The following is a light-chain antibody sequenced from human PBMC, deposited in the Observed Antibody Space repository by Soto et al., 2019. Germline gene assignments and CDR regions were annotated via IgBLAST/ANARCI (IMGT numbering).Light chain of an antibody. V-gene: IGKV1-9*01. CDR1: QGISSY. J-gene: IGKJ4*01. CDR3: QQLNSYPLT. Sequence: IQLTQSPSSLSASVGDRVTITCRASQGISSYLGWYQQKPGKAPKLLIYAGSTLQSGVPSRFSGGGTGTELTLTISSLQPEDFATYYCQQLNSYPLTFGGGTKVDIK. CDR2: AGS.